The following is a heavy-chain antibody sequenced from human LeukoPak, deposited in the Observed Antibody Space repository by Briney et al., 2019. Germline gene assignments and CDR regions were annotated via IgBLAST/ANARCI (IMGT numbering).Heavy chain of an antibody. CDR1: GFTFSNYN. D-gene: IGHD2-2*01. V-gene: IGHV3-48*01. J-gene: IGHJ4*02. Sequence: GGSLRLSCAASGFTFSNYNMNWVRQAPGKGLEWVSYISSSGSSIYYADSVKGRFTISRDNAKNSLYLQMNSLRAEDTAVYYCARITGTIDCTTTNCPADYWGQGALVTVSS. CDR3: ARITGTIDCTTTNCPADY. CDR2: ISSSGSSI.